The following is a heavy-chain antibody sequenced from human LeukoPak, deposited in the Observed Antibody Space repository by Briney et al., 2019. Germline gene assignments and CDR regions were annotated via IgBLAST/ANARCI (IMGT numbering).Heavy chain of an antibody. J-gene: IGHJ4*02. CDR2: INPNSGGT. Sequence: RASVKVSCKASGYTFTDYYIHWVRQAPGQGLERMGWINPNSGGTNYAQEFQGRVTMTRDTSISTAYMELSRLKSDDTAVYYCARGRQYSNSWYYFDYWGQGTLVTVSS. D-gene: IGHD6-13*01. V-gene: IGHV1-2*02. CDR3: ARGRQYSNSWYYFDY. CDR1: GYTFTDYY.